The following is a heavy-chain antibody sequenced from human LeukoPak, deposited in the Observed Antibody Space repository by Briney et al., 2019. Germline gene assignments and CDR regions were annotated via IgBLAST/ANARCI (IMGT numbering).Heavy chain of an antibody. J-gene: IGHJ4*02. Sequence: KPSETLSLTCTVSAGSIGRYYWSWIRQPAGKGLEWIGRIYTSGSTNYNPSPKSRVTISVDKSKNQFSLKLTSVTAADTAVYYCARDREVRYSGYDLGYYFDYWGQGTLVTVSS. D-gene: IGHD5-12*01. CDR1: AGSIGRYY. V-gene: IGHV4-4*07. CDR3: ARDREVRYSGYDLGYYFDY. CDR2: IYTSGST.